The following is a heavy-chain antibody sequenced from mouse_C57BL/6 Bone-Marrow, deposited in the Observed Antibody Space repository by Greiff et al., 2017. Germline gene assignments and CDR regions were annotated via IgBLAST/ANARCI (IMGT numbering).Heavy chain of an antibody. D-gene: IGHD2-1*01. CDR1: GYTFTDYY. CDR3: ARGRCNYCAMDD. V-gene: IGHV1-76*01. Sequence: QVQLQQSGAELVRPGASVKLSCKASGYTFTDYYINWVKQRPGQGLEWIARIYPGSGNTYYHEKFKGKATLTAEKSSSTAYMQLSSLTSEDSAVYFCARGRCNYCAMDDWGQGTSVTVSS. CDR2: IYPGSGNT. J-gene: IGHJ4*01.